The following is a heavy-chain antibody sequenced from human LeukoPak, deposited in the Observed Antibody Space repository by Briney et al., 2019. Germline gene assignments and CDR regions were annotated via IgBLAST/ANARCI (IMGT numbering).Heavy chain of an antibody. CDR1: GGSISSYY. CDR2: IYTSGST. Sequence: SETLSLTCTVSGGSISSYYWSWIRQPPGKGLEWIGYIYTSGSTNYNPSLKSRVTISVDTSKNQFSLKLSSVTAADTAVYYCARDDCSGGSCYRGWFDPWGQGTLVTVSS. CDR3: ARDDCSGGSCYRGWFDP. D-gene: IGHD2-15*01. J-gene: IGHJ5*02. V-gene: IGHV4-4*09.